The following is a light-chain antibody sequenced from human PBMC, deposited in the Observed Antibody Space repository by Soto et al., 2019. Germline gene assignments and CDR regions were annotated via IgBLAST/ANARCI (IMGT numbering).Light chain of an antibody. Sequence: EVVLTQSPVTLSLSPGERATLSCRASQSVSSPYLAWHHHKPGQPPRLLIYGASSRATDIPDRFIGSGSGREFSLTIARLAPEEFAMYYCQQYGSSPFTFGPGTKVDI. CDR2: GAS. J-gene: IGKJ3*01. V-gene: IGKV3-20*01. CDR3: QQYGSSPFT. CDR1: QSVSSPY.